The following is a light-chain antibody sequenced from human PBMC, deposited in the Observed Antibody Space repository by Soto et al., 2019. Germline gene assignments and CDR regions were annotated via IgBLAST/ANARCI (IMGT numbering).Light chain of an antibody. CDR2: GNS. CDR3: LSYDSSLSGYV. CDR1: SSNIGAGYD. V-gene: IGLV1-40*01. J-gene: IGLJ1*01. Sequence: QSALTQPPSSSGAPGQRVTISCTGSSSNIGAGYDVHWYQQLPGTAPKLLIYGNSNRPSGVPDRFSGSKSGTSASLAITGLQAEDEADYYCLSYDSSLSGYVFGTGTKVTVL.